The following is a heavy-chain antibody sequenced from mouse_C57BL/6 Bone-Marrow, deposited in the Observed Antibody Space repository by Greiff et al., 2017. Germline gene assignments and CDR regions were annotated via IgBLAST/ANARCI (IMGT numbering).Heavy chain of an antibody. CDR3: ARERYYYGSSYWYFDV. CDR1: GYSITSGYD. V-gene: IGHV3-1*01. D-gene: IGHD1-1*01. J-gene: IGHJ1*03. CDR2: ISYSGST. Sequence: DVKLQESGPGMVKPSQSLSLTCTVTGYSITSGYDWHWIRHFPGNKLEWMGYISYSGSTNYNPSLKSRISITHDTSKNHFFLKLNSVTTEDTATYYCARERYYYGSSYWYFDVWGTGTTVTVSS.